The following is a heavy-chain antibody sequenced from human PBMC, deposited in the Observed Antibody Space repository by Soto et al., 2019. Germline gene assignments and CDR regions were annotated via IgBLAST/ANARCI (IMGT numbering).Heavy chain of an antibody. CDR3: ARGGGRVATTWFDP. V-gene: IGHV3-13*04. CDR1: GFTFSSYD. Sequence: GGSLRLSCAASGFTFSSYDVHWVRQATGKGLEWVSAIGTAGDTYYPGSVKGRFTISRENAKNSLYLQMNSRRAGDTAVYYCARGGGRVATTWFDPWGQGTLVTVSS. J-gene: IGHJ5*02. CDR2: IGTAGDT. D-gene: IGHD5-12*01.